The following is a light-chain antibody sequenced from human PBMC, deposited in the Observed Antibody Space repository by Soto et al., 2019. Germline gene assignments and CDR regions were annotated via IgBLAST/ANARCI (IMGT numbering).Light chain of an antibody. Sequence: QSALTQPPSASGSPGQSVTISCTGTSSDVGGYNYVAWFQQHPGKAPKLMIYEVSNRPSGVSNRFSGSKSGNTASLTISGLQAEDGADYYCSSYTSSSTPYVFGTGTKLTVL. CDR1: SSDVGGYNY. CDR2: EVS. CDR3: SSYTSSSTPYV. J-gene: IGLJ1*01. V-gene: IGLV2-14*01.